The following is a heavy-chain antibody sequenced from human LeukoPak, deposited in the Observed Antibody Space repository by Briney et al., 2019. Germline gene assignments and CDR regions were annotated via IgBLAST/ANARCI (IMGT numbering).Heavy chain of an antibody. CDR3: ARLMYNWNDGADY. V-gene: IGHV3-53*01. D-gene: IGHD1-20*01. CDR2: LYSDGST. CDR1: GFTVSGNY. Sequence: PGGSLRLSCAASGFTVSGNYMSWVRQAPGKGLEWVSVLYSDGSTYYADSVKGRFTISRDNSKNTLYLQMSSLKASDTAMYYCARLMYNWNDGADYWGQGTLVTVSS. J-gene: IGHJ4*02.